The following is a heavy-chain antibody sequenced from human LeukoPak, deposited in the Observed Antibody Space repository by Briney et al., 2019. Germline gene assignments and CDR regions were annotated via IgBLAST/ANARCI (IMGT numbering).Heavy chain of an antibody. CDR3: AREARGTRAAFDI. D-gene: IGHD2-8*01. V-gene: IGHV3-7*01. Sequence: GGSLRLSCAASGFTFSSYWMSWVRQAPGKGLEWAANIKDDGTNKYYVGSVRGRFTISRDNAKNSLYLQMNSLRADDTAMYYCAREARGTRAAFDIWGQGTMVTVFS. CDR1: GFTFSSYW. J-gene: IGHJ3*02. CDR2: IKDDGTNK.